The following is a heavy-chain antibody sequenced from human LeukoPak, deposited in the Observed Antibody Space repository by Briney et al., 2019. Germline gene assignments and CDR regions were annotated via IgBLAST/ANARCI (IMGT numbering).Heavy chain of an antibody. J-gene: IGHJ4*02. D-gene: IGHD1-26*01. CDR2: ISGSGGST. CDR1: GFTFSNHA. Sequence: RGSLRLSCAASGFTFSNHAVNWVRQAPGKGLEWVSAISGSGGSTYYADSVKGRFTISRDNSKNTVYLQMNSLRAEDSAVYYCARDPYSGTYFDYWGQGTLVTVSS. V-gene: IGHV3-23*01. CDR3: ARDPYSGTYFDY.